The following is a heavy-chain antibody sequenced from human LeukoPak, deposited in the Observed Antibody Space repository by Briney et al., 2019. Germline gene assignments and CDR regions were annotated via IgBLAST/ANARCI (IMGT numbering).Heavy chain of an antibody. CDR1: GGTFSSYA. CDR2: VIPIFGTA. CDR3: ASGLEPRGAFDI. Sequence: SVKVSCKASGGTFSSYAISWVRQAPGQGLEWMGGVIPIFGTANYAQKFQGRVTITADESTSTAYMELSSLRSEDTAVYYCASGLEPRGAFDIWGQGTMVTVSS. D-gene: IGHD1-1*01. J-gene: IGHJ3*02. V-gene: IGHV1-69*13.